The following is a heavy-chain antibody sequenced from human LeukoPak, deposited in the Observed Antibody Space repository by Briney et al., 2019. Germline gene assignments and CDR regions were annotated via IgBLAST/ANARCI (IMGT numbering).Heavy chain of an antibody. V-gene: IGHV3-66*04. J-gene: IGHJ4*02. CDR3: ARQGHYDFWSGYRLDY. D-gene: IGHD3-3*01. CDR1: GFTVSSNY. Sequence: GGSLRLSCGASGFTVSSNYMNWVRQDPGKGLEWVSVIYSGGSTYYADSVKGRFTISRDNSKNTLYLQMNSLRAEDTAVYYCARQGHYDFWSGYRLDYWGQGTLVTVSS. CDR2: IYSGGST.